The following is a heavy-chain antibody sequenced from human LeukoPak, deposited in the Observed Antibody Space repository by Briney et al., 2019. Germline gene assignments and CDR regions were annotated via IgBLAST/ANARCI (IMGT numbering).Heavy chain of an antibody. J-gene: IGHJ6*02. Sequence: ASVKVSCKASGGTFSSYAISWVRQAPGQGLEWMGGIIPIFGTANYAQKFQGRVTITADESTSTAYMELSSLRSEDTAVYYCARAPVGGRWIVVVITGPYYYYGMDVWGQGTTVTVSS. D-gene: IGHD3-22*01. CDR3: ARAPVGGRWIVVVITGPYYYYGMDV. V-gene: IGHV1-69*13. CDR2: IIPIFGTA. CDR1: GGTFSSYA.